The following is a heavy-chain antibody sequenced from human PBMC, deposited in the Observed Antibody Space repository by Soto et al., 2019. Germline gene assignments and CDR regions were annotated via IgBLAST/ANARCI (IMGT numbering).Heavy chain of an antibody. CDR2: LYSEDSDT. V-gene: IGHV5-51*01. CDR3: ARHTYFYGMDI. Sequence: EVQLVQSGAEVKKPGESLKISCKGSGYNFNTNWIAWVRQMPGKGLEWMGILYSEDSDTRYSPSFQGHVNISVDKSISTAYLQWSSLKASDTAIYYCARHTYFYGMDIWGQGTTVTVSS. J-gene: IGHJ6*02. CDR1: GYNFNTNW.